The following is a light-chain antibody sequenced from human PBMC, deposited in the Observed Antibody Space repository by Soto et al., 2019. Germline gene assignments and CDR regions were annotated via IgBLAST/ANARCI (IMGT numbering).Light chain of an antibody. CDR3: QQHSNWPKIT. CDR2: DVS. V-gene: IGKV3-11*01. CDR1: QSITNY. Sequence: ILFTQSPATLSLSPGNRATLSCRARQSITNYLAWYQQKPGQAPRLLIYDVSNRAPGIPARFSGSGSGTDFTLTISSLQPEDFAVYYCQQHSNWPKITFGQGTQLEIK. J-gene: IGKJ5*01.